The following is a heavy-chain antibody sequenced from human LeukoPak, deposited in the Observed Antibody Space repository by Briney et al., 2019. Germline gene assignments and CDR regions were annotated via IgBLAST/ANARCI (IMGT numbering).Heavy chain of an antibody. CDR3: ASSVYYYGSGSYYVPHVRGLDYYYGMDV. D-gene: IGHD3-10*01. J-gene: IGHJ6*02. Sequence: ASVKVSCKASGYTFTSYGISWVRQAPGQGLEWMGWISAYNGNTNYAQKFQGRVTITADESTSTAYMELSSLRSEDTAVYYCASSVYYYGSGSYYVPHVRGLDYYYGMDVWGQGTTVTVSS. CDR2: ISAYNGNT. V-gene: IGHV1-18*01. CDR1: GYTFTSYG.